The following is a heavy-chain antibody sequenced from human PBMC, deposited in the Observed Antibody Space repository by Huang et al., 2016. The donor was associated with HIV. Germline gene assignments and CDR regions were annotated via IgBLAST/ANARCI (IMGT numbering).Heavy chain of an antibody. J-gene: IGHJ3*02. CDR2: IYYSGSP. D-gene: IGHD2-2*01. Sequence: QLQLQESGPGLVKPSETLSLTCSVSGGSISSSSYYWGWIRQPPGKGLEWIGSIYYSGSPFYNPARNSRVTISGDPSKNQFALRLSSVTAADTSVYYCARHMDCSSSSCLAGGHERGPFDMWGQGTMVTVSS. V-gene: IGHV4-39*01. CDR3: ARHMDCSSSSCLAGGHERGPFDM. CDR1: GGSISSSSYY.